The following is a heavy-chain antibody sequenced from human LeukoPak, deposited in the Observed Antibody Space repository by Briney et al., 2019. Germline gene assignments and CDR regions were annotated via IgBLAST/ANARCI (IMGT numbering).Heavy chain of an antibody. D-gene: IGHD3-3*01. J-gene: IGHJ6*02. CDR3: ARVVIGVHGMDV. CDR2: ISSSGSTI. Sequence: HPGGSLRLSCAASGFTFSSYEMNWDRQAPGKGLEWVSYISSSGSTIYYADSVKGRFTISRDNAKNSLYLQMNSLKAEDTAVYYCARVVIGVHGMDVWGQGTTVTVSS. CDR1: GFTFSSYE. V-gene: IGHV3-48*03.